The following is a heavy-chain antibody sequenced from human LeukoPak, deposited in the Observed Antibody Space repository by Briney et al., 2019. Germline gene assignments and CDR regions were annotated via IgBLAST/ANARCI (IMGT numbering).Heavy chain of an antibody. J-gene: IGHJ4*02. D-gene: IGHD3-9*01. CDR2: ISPDGSEK. Sequence: GGSLRLSCAASGFTFSSHWMSWVRQAAGKGLEWVAKISPDGSEKYFVDSVKGRFTISRDNSKNTLYLQMNSLRAEDTAVYYCAKDLGVRYFDWLIPGSDYWGQGTLVTVSS. CDR1: GFTFSSHW. CDR3: AKDLGVRYFDWLIPGSDY. V-gene: IGHV3-7*01.